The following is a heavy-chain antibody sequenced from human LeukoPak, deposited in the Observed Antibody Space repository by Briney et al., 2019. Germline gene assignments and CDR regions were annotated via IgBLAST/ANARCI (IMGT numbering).Heavy chain of an antibody. V-gene: IGHV1-2*02. J-gene: IGHJ4*02. D-gene: IGHD2-21*01. CDR1: GYTFTGYY. Sequence: ASVKVSYKASGYTFTGYYMHWVRQAPGQGLEWMGWINPNSGGTNSAQKFQSKVTMTRDTSISTAYMELSTLRSDDTALFYCGRGVSWHIDYWGQGTLVTVSS. CDR2: INPNSGGT. CDR3: GRGVSWHIDY.